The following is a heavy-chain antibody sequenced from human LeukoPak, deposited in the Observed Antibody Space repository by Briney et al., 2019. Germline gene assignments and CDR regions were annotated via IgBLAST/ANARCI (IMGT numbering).Heavy chain of an antibody. CDR3: VSGYRFGELLSGYFDY. CDR2: IYSGGST. J-gene: IGHJ4*02. CDR1: GFTVSSNY. D-gene: IGHD3-10*01. Sequence: GGSLRLSCAASGFTVSSNYMSGVRQAPGKGLEWGSVIYSGGSTYYADSVKGRFTISRGNSKNTLYLQMNSLRPEDTAVYYCVSGYRFGELLSGYFDYWGQGTLVTVSS. V-gene: IGHV3-66*01.